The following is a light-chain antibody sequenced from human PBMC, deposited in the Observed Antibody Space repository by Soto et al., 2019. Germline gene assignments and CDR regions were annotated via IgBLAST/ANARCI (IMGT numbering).Light chain of an antibody. CDR3: ETWDSNTRV. CDR2: LEGSGSY. CDR1: SGHSSYI. Sequence: QAVLTQSSSASASLGSSVKLTCTLSSGHSSYIIAWHQQQPGKAPRYLMKLEGSGSYNKGSGVPDRFSGSSSGADRYLIISNLQSEDEADYYCETWDSNTRVFGGGTKVTVL. J-gene: IGLJ2*01. V-gene: IGLV4-60*03.